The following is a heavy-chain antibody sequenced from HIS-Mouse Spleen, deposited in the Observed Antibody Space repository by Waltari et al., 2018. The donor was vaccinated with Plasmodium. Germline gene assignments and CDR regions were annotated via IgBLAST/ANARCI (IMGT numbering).Heavy chain of an antibody. V-gene: IGHV1-2*02. CDR1: GYTFTGYY. J-gene: IGHJ1*01. CDR3: ARVLGYKAAAGTFVEYFQH. Sequence: QVQLVQSGAEVKKPEASVKVSCKASGYTFTGYYMHWVRQAPGQGLEWMGWINPNSGDTSISTAYMELSRLRSDDTAVYYCARVLGYKAAAGTFVEYFQHWGQGTLVTVSS. D-gene: IGHD6-13*01. CDR2: INPNSG.